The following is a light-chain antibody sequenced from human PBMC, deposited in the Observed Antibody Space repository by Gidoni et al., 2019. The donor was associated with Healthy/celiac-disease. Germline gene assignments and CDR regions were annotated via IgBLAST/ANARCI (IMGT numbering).Light chain of an antibody. CDR1: QSISSY. J-gene: IGKJ1*01. Sequence: DIPMTPSPSSLSASLGDRVTITCPASQSISSYLNSYQQKPGKAPKLLIYAASSLQSGGPSRISGSGSGTDFTLTISSLQPEDFATYYCQQSYSTPRTFGQGTKVEIK. V-gene: IGKV1-39*01. CDR2: AAS. CDR3: QQSYSTPRT.